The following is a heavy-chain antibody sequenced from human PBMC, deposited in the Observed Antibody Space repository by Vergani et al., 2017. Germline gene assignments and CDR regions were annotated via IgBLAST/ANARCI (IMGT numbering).Heavy chain of an antibody. V-gene: IGHV1-69-2*01. CDR1: GYTFTDYY. CDR3: ARVIHRDGYINDAFDI. J-gene: IGHJ3*02. CDR2: VDPEDGET. Sequence: EVQLVQSGAEVKKPGATLKISYKVSGYTFTDYYMHWVQQAPGKGLEWMGLVDPEDGETIYAEKFQGRVTITADTSTDTAYMELSSLRSEDTAVYYCARVIHRDGYINDAFDIWGQGTMVTVSS. D-gene: IGHD5-24*01.